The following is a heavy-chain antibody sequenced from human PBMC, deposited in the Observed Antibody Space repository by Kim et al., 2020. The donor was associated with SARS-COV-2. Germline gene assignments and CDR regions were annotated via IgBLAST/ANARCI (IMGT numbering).Heavy chain of an antibody. V-gene: IGHV3-30*04. J-gene: IGHJ4*02. CDR3: ARDRQQLEF. CDR1: GFTFSTYA. D-gene: IGHD1-1*01. Sequence: GGSLRLFCAASGFTFSTYAMHWVRQAPGKGLEWVAGILYDGRNEYYADSVRGRFTISKDNFKSTLYLQVKSLRAEDTALYYCARDRQQLEFWGQGTLVTVSS. CDR2: ILYDGRNE.